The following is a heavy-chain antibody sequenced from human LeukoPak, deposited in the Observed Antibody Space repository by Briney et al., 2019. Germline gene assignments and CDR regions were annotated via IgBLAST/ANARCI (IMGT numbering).Heavy chain of an antibody. Sequence: ASVKVSCKASGYTFTGYYMHWVRQAPGQGLEWMGWINPNSGGTNYAQKFQGRVTMTRDTSISTAYMELSSLRSEDTAVYYCAREVEMATIGGYWGQGTLVTVSS. CDR1: GYTFTGYY. CDR2: INPNSGGT. V-gene: IGHV1-2*02. CDR3: AREVEMATIGGY. D-gene: IGHD5-24*01. J-gene: IGHJ4*02.